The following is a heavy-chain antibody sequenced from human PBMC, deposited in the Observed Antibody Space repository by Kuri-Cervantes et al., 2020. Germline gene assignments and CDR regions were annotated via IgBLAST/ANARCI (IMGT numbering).Heavy chain of an antibody. Sequence: ASVKVSCKASGYTFTSYGISWVRQAPGQGLEWMGWISAYNGNTNYAQKLQGRVNMTTDTSTSTAYMELRSLRSEDTAVYYCARFCSGGSYYDQGGYWGQGTLVTVSS. CDR1: GYTFTSYG. V-gene: IGHV1-18*01. D-gene: IGHD2-15*01. CDR3: ARFCSGGSYYDQGGY. J-gene: IGHJ4*02. CDR2: ISAYNGNT.